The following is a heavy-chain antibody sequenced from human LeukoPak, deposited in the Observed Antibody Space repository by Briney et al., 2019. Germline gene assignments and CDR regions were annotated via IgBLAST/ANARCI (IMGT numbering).Heavy chain of an antibody. V-gene: IGHV4-59*01. CDR2: IYYSGST. CDR3: ARGHGSSGMDY. Sequence: SETLSLTCTVSGGFISSYCWSWIRQPPGKGLEWIGNIYYSGSTNYSPSLKSRVTILVDTSKNQFSLKVSSVTAADTAVYYCARGHGSSGMDYWGQGTLVTVSS. CDR1: GGFISSYC. D-gene: IGHD6-19*01. J-gene: IGHJ4*02.